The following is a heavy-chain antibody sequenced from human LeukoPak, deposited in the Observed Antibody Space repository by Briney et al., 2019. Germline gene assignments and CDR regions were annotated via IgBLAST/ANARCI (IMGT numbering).Heavy chain of an antibody. D-gene: IGHD2-15*01. CDR2: INSDGSST. V-gene: IGHV3-74*01. Sequence: GGSLRLSCAASGFTFSSYAMHWVRHAPGKGLVWVSRINSDGSSTSYADSVKGRFTISRDNAKNTLYLQMNSLRAEDTAVYYCARGPYLVAATSEYFQHWGQGTLVTVSS. CDR1: GFTFSSYA. CDR3: ARGPYLVAATSEYFQH. J-gene: IGHJ1*01.